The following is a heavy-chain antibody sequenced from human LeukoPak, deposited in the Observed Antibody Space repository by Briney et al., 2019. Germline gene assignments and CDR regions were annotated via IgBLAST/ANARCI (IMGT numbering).Heavy chain of an antibody. CDR1: GYTFTSYG. CDR3: ARTYYDSSGPGEDYYYMDV. V-gene: IGHV1-18*01. CDR2: ISVYNGNT. D-gene: IGHD3-22*01. Sequence: ASVKVSCKASGYTFTSYGISWVRQAPGQGLEWMEWISVYNGNTNYAQKLQGRVTMTTDTSTSTAYMELRSLRSDDTAVYYCARTYYDSSGPGEDYYYMDVWGKGTTVTVSS. J-gene: IGHJ6*03.